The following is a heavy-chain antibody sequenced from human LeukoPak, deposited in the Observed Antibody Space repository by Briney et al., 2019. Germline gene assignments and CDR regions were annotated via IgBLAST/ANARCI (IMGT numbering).Heavy chain of an antibody. V-gene: IGHV3-74*01. CDR3: ARVMYYYDSSGYYHYWYFDL. J-gene: IGHJ2*01. CDR2: TNSDGSST. D-gene: IGHD3-22*01. Sequence: GGSLRLSCEASGFTFSDYRMHWVRQAPGKGLVWVSHTNSDGSSTSYADSVKGRFTVSRDNAKNTLYLQMNSLRAEDTAVYYCARVMYYYDSSGYYHYWYFDLWGRGTLVTVSS. CDR1: GFTFSDYR.